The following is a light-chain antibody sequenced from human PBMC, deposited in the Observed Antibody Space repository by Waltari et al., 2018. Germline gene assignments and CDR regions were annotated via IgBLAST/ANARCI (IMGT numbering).Light chain of an antibody. Sequence: QTVVTQVPSLSVSPGGTVSLTCGLDSGSVSSSYSHSWFQQTLGRAPRTLIYNTHGRSSGVPGRFSGATLGGKAVLTITGAQADDSCDYHCVLYVGSGIWVFGGGTKLTVL. J-gene: IGLJ3*02. CDR1: SGSVSSSYS. V-gene: IGLV8-61*01. CDR3: VLYVGSGIWV. CDR2: NTH.